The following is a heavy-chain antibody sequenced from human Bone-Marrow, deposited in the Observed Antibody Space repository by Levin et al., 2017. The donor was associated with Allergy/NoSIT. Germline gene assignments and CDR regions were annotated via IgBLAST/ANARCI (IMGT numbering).Heavy chain of an antibody. Sequence: PGGSLRLSCAASGFTFSSYNMSWVRQDPGKGLEWVSAISGRSDSTYYADSVKGRFTISRDNSKNTLYLQMNSLRAEDTAVYYCAREEWFGKLLFVDYWGQGTPVTISS. CDR3: AREEWFGKLLFVDY. CDR1: GFTFSSYN. V-gene: IGHV3-23*01. J-gene: IGHJ4*02. CDR2: ISGRSDST. D-gene: IGHD3-10*01.